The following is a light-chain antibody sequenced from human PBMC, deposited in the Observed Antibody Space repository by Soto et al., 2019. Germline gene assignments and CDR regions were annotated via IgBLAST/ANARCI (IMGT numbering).Light chain of an antibody. CDR2: GAS. CDR3: QQFGSSPGFT. J-gene: IGKJ3*01. CDR1: QSINSRY. Sequence: EIVLTQSPGTLYLSPGERATLSCRASQSINSRYLAWYHQKPGQAPRLLIYGASSRATGIPDRISGSGSGTDFTLTISRLEPEDFAVYYCQQFGSSPGFTFGPGTKVDIK. V-gene: IGKV3-20*01.